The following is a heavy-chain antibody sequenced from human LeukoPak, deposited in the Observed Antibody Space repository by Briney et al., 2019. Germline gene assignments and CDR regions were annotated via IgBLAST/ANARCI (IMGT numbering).Heavy chain of an antibody. J-gene: IGHJ5*02. D-gene: IGHD2-2*01. V-gene: IGHV1-46*01. Sequence: ASVKVSCKASGYTFTSYYMHWVRQAPGQGLEWMGIINPSGGSTSYAQKFQGRVTMTRGTSTSTVYMELSSLRSEDTAVYYCARDLSCSSTGCYYWFDPWGQGTLVTVSS. CDR1: GYTFTSYY. CDR3: ARDLSCSSTGCYYWFDP. CDR2: INPSGGST.